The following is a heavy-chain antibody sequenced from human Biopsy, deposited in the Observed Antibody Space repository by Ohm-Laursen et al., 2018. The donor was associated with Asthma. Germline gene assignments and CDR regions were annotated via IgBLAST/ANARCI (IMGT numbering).Heavy chain of an antibody. CDR1: GFTFGDYW. D-gene: IGHD6-6*01. CDR2: IKHDGTEK. Sequence: SLRLSCTAVGFTFGDYWMSWVRQVPGKGLEWVANIKHDGTEKNHVDSLKGRFTISRDNSKNTLYLQMNSLRAEDTAVYYCARKIAARGGMGVWGQGTTVTVSS. J-gene: IGHJ6*02. CDR3: ARKIAARGGMGV. V-gene: IGHV3-7*01.